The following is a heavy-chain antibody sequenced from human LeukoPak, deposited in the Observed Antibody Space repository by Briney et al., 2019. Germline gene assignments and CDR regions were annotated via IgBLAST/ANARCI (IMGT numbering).Heavy chain of an antibody. CDR2: ISSSSSYI. CDR3: AKDLLGYCSGGSCSDYFDY. D-gene: IGHD2-15*01. CDR1: GFTFSSYS. V-gene: IGHV3-21*01. J-gene: IGHJ4*02. Sequence: KSGGSLRLSCAASGFTFSSYSMNWVRQAPGKGLEWVSSISSSSSYIYYADSVKGRFTISRDNAKNSLYLQMNSLRAEDTAVYYCAKDLLGYCSGGSCSDYFDYWGQGTLVTVSS.